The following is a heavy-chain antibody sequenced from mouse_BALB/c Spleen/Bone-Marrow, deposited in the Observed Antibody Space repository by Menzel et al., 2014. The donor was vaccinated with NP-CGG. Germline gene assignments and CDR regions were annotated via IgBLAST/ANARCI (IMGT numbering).Heavy chain of an antibody. V-gene: IGHV1S130*01. CDR3: ARAGFDY. CDR2: IHPNSGNT. J-gene: IGHJ2*01. CDR1: GYTVTSSW. Sequence: LVESGSVLVRPGASVKLSCKASGYTVTSSWMHWAKQRPGQGLEWIGEIHPNSGNTNNNEKFKGKATLTVDTSSSTAYVDLSSLTSEDSAVYYCARAGFDYWGQGTTLTVSA. D-gene: IGHD4-1*01.